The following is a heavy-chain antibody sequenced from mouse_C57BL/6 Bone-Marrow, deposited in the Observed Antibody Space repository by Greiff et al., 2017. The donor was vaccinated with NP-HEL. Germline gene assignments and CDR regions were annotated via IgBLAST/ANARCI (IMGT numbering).Heavy chain of an antibody. Sequence: QVHVKQSGPGLVQPSQCLSITCTVSGFSLTSYGVHWVRQSPGKGLEWLGVIWSGGSTDYNAAFISRLSISKDNSKSQVFFKMNSLQADDTAIYYWARNQGRSSGTWFAYWGQGTLVTVSA. V-gene: IGHV2-2*01. D-gene: IGHD3-2*02. CDR3: ARNQGRSSGTWFAY. CDR1: GFSLTSYG. J-gene: IGHJ3*01. CDR2: IWSGGST.